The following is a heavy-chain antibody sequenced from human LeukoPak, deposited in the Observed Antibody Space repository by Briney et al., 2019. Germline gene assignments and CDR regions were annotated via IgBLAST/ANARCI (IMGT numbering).Heavy chain of an antibody. J-gene: IGHJ4*02. Sequence: GESLKISCKGSGYSFTSYWIGWVRQMPGKGLEWMGIIYPGDSDTRYSPSFQGQVTISADKSISTAYLQWSSLKASDTAMYYCARWAGSSSWYGKIDTTDYWGQGTLVTVSS. CDR1: GYSFTSYW. D-gene: IGHD6-13*01. CDR3: ARWAGSSSWYGKIDTTDY. V-gene: IGHV5-51*01. CDR2: IYPGDSDT.